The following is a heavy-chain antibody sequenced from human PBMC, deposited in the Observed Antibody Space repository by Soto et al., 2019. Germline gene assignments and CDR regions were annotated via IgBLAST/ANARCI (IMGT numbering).Heavy chain of an antibody. D-gene: IGHD3-3*01. CDR3: ARERITVFGDYFYYYGMDV. Sequence: GGSLRLSCAASGFTFSTYAMHWVRQAPGKGLEWVAVISYDGSNKNNVDSVKGRFTISRDNSKNTLHLQMNSLRAEDTGVYYCARERITVFGDYFYYYGMDVWGQGTTVTVS. CDR2: ISYDGSNK. CDR1: GFTFSTYA. V-gene: IGHV3-30*04. J-gene: IGHJ6*02.